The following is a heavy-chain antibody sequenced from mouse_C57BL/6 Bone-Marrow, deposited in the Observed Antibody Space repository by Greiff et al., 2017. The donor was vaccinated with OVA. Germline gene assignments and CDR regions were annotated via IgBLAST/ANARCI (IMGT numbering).Heavy chain of an antibody. CDR2: IRNKANGYTT. Sequence: EVMLVESGGGLVQPGGSLSLSCAASGFTFTDYYMSWVRQPPGKALEWLGFIRNKANGYTTEYSASVKGRFTISRDNSQSILYLQMNALRAEDSATYYCARSARRAMDYWGQGTSVTVSS. J-gene: IGHJ4*01. V-gene: IGHV7-3*01. CDR3: ARSARRAMDY. CDR1: GFTFTDYY.